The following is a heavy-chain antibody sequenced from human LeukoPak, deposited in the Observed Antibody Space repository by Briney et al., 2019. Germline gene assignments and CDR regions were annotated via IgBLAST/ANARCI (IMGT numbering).Heavy chain of an antibody. CDR2: ISSSSSYI. V-gene: IGHV3-21*01. CDR1: GFTFSSYS. CDR3: ARVRRITMVRGVIGGAFDI. Sequence: GGSLRLSCAASGFTFSSYSMNWVRQAPGKGLEWVSSISSSSSYIYYADSVKGRFTISRDNAKNSLYLQMNSLRAEATAVYYCARVRRITMVRGVIGGAFDIWGQGTMVTVSS. D-gene: IGHD3-10*01. J-gene: IGHJ3*02.